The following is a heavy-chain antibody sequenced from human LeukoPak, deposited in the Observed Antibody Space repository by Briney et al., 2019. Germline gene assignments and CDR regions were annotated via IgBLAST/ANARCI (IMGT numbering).Heavy chain of an antibody. CDR3: ARGWVTRKVDYIDY. CDR2: IWYDGSNK. D-gene: IGHD4-23*01. CDR1: GFTFSSYG. Sequence: GGSLRLSCAASGFTFSSYGMHWVRQAPGKGLEWVAVIWYDGSNKYYADSVKGRFTISRDNSKNTLYLQMNSLRAEDTAVYYCARGWVTRKVDYIDYWGQGTLVTVSS. J-gene: IGHJ4*02. V-gene: IGHV3-33*01.